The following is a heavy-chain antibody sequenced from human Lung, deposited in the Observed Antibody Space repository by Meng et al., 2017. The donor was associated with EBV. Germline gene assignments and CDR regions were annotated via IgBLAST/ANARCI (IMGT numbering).Heavy chain of an antibody. Sequence: VPLVQSGAEVKKPGTSVKLSCKPSGYSFTAHAIHWVRQAPGQSLEWMGWISGDNGNTRYSQKFQGRVTITRGPSARTAYMELNSLRSEDTAVYYCASHLLGYCSGGICYSSEWGQGTLVTVSS. J-gene: IGHJ4*02. CDR1: GYSFTAHA. CDR3: ASHLLGYCSGGICYSSE. D-gene: IGHD2-15*01. V-gene: IGHV1-3*01. CDR2: ISGDNGNT.